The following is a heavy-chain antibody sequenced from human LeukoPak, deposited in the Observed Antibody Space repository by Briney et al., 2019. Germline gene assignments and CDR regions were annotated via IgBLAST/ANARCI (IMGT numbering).Heavy chain of an antibody. Sequence: SGPPLVNPTQTLTLTCTFSGFSLSTSGVGVGWIRQPPGKALEWLALIYWDDDKRYSPSLKSRFTITKDTSKNQVVLTMTNMDPVDTATYYCAHTLVPGSSGWEKNFDYWGQGTLVTVSS. CDR3: AHTLVPGSSGWEKNFDY. CDR1: GFSLSTSGVG. V-gene: IGHV2-5*02. J-gene: IGHJ4*02. D-gene: IGHD6-19*01. CDR2: IYWDDDK.